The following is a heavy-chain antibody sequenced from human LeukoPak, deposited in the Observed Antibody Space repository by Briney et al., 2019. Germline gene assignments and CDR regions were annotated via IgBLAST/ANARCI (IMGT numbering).Heavy chain of an antibody. CDR2: ISDDGSRK. CDR1: GFTFSRHG. J-gene: IGHJ4*02. CDR3: ARDRAWNYFDY. D-gene: IGHD3-3*01. Sequence: GGSLRLSCAPSGFTFSRHGMHWVRQAPGKGLEWVAIISDDGSRKYYAHSVEGRFTISRDNSKNTLYLQMDSLRAEDTAVYYCARDRAWNYFDYWGQGTLVTVSS. V-gene: IGHV3-30*03.